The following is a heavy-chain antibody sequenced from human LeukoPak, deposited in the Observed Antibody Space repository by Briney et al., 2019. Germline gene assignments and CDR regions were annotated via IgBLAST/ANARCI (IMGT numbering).Heavy chain of an antibody. D-gene: IGHD3-22*01. CDR3: ARASYSYDINGWVPFDY. V-gene: IGHV4-61*02. CDR2: IYTSGST. CDR1: GNSISSGDNY. Sequence: PSETLSLTCTVSGNSISSGDNYWSWIRQPAGKGLEWIGRIYTSGSTDYNPSLKSRVTISGDTSKNQFSLRLSSVTAADTAVYYCARASYSYDINGWVPFDYWGQGTLVTVSS. J-gene: IGHJ4*02.